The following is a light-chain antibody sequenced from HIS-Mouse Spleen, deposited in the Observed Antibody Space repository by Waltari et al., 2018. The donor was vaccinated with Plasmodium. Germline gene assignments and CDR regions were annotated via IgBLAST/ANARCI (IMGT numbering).Light chain of an antibody. V-gene: IGLV3-21*02. CDR3: QVWDSSSDHPV. J-gene: IGLJ2*01. CDR1: NIGSKS. CDR2: DDS. Sequence: SYVLTQPPSVSVAPGQTARTTCGGNNIGSKSVTWYQQKPGQAPVLVVYDDSDRPSGIPERFSGSNSGNTATLTISRVEAGDEADYYCQVWDSSSDHPVFGGGTKLTVL.